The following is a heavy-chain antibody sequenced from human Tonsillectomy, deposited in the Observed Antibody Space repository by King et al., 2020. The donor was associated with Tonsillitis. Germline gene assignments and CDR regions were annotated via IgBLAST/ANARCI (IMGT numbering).Heavy chain of an antibody. Sequence: VQLVETGGGLEQPGGSLRLSCEASGFTFSTYAMSWVRQTPGQGLEWVSTIIGSGSSTFYADSVKGRFTISRDNSKNTLYLQMDSLRAEDTAVYPCAKDIGGGGSYAPFDYWGQGTPVTVS. CDR1: GFTFSTYA. CDR2: IIGSGSST. CDR3: AKDIGGGGSYAPFDY. D-gene: IGHD5-18*01. J-gene: IGHJ4*02. V-gene: IGHV3-23*04.